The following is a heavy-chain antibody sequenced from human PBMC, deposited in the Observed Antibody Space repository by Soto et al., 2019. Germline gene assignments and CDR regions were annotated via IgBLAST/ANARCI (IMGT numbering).Heavy chain of an antibody. CDR1: GGSISSGGYY. D-gene: IGHD3-22*01. V-gene: IGHV4-31*03. Sequence: SETLTLTCTVSGGSISSGGYYWSWIRQHPGKGLEWIGYIYYSGSTYYNPSFKSRVTISVDTSKNQFSLKLSSVTAADTAVYYCARDHRTNPYDSSGYYYDYWGQGTLVTVSS. J-gene: IGHJ4*02. CDR3: ARDHRTNPYDSSGYYYDY. CDR2: IYYSGST.